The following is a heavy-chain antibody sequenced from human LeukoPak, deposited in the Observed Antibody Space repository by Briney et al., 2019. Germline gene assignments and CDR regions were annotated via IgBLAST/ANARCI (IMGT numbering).Heavy chain of an antibody. CDR1: GYTFTSYA. D-gene: IGHD6-13*01. Sequence: VASVKVSCKASGYTFTSYAMHWVRQAPGQRLEWMGWINAGNGNTKYSQKFQGRVTITRDTSASTAYMELSSLRSEDTAVYYCAAAGTLSHDAFDIWGQGTMVTVSS. V-gene: IGHV1-3*01. J-gene: IGHJ3*02. CDR2: INAGNGNT. CDR3: AAAGTLSHDAFDI.